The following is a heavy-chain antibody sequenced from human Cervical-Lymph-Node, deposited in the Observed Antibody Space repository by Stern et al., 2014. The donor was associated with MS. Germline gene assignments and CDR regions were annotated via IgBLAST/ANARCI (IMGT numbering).Heavy chain of an antibody. CDR3: AKGGRSGDDYGWFDP. J-gene: IGHJ5*02. V-gene: IGHV3-33*06. CDR1: GFTFSNYV. Sequence: QVQLVQSGGGVVQPGGSLRLSCAASGFTFSNYVMHWVRQAPGKGLEWAAVLWYDGRKEYYADSVRGRFTISRDNSKNTLYLQMYSLRSEDTAVYYCAKGGRSGDDYGWFDPWGQGTLVTVSS. D-gene: IGHD5-12*01. CDR2: LWYDGRKE.